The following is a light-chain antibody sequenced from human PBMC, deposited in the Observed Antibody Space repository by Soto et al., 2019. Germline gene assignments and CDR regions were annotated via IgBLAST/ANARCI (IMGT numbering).Light chain of an antibody. Sequence: AIRMTQSPSSLSAYKGDRVTITCRASQGISSYLAWYQQKPGKAPKLLIYAASTLQSGVPSRFSGSGSGTEFTLTISSLQPEDFATYYCQQLNSYPRITFGQGTRLEI. CDR2: AAS. J-gene: IGKJ5*01. CDR1: QGISSY. V-gene: IGKV1-8*01. CDR3: QQLNSYPRIT.